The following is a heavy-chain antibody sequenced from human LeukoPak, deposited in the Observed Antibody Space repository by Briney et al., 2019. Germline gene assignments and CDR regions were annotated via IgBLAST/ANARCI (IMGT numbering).Heavy chain of an antibody. D-gene: IGHD6-13*01. J-gene: IGHJ4*02. Sequence: GGSLRLSCAASGFTFSSYAVSWVRQAPGKGLEWVSAISGSGGSTYYADSVKGRFTISRDNSKNTLYLQMNSLRAEDTAVYYCAKLPEVAEAGRLEYWGQGTLVTVSS. CDR3: AKLPEVAEAGRLEY. CDR2: ISGSGGST. V-gene: IGHV3-23*01. CDR1: GFTFSSYA.